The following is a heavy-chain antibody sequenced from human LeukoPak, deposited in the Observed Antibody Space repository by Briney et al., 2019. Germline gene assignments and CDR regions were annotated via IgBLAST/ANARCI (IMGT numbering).Heavy chain of an antibody. D-gene: IGHD2-8*01. CDR2: INWNGDST. CDR1: GFTFDDYG. Sequence: GSLRLSCAASGFTFDDYGMSWVRQAPGKGLEWVSAINWNGDSTGYADSVKGRFTISRDNAKNSLYLQMNSLRAEDTAVYYCARDLSIGVWYDGNFDYWGQGTLVTVSS. CDR3: ARDLSIGVWYDGNFDY. J-gene: IGHJ4*02. V-gene: IGHV3-20*04.